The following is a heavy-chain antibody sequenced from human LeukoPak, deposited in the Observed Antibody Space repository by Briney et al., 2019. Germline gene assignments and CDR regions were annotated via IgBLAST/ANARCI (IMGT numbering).Heavy chain of an antibody. CDR2: ISAYNGNT. V-gene: IGHV1-18*01. D-gene: IGHD7-27*01. J-gene: IGHJ3*02. Sequence: ASVKVSCKASGGTFSSYAISWVRQAPGQGLEWMGWISAYNGNTNYAQKLQGRVTMTTDTSTSTAYMELRSLRSDDTAVYYCARDVGLGDAFDIWGQGTMVTVSS. CDR1: GGTFSSYA. CDR3: ARDVGLGDAFDI.